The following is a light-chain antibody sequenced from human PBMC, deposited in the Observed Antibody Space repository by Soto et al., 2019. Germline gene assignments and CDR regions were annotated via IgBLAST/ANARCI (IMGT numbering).Light chain of an antibody. CDR3: QSYDSSLSVV. CDR1: SSNIGAGYD. Sequence: QSVLTQPPSVSGAPGQRVTISCTGSSSNIGAGYDVHWYQQLPGTAPKLLIYGNSNRPSEVPDRFSGSKSGTSASLAITGLQAEDEADYYCQSYDSSLSVVFGGGTKRTVL. J-gene: IGLJ2*01. CDR2: GNS. V-gene: IGLV1-40*01.